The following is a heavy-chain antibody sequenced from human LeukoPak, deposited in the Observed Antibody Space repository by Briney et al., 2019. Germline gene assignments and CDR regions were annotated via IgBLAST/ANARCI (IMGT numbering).Heavy chain of an antibody. D-gene: IGHD1-26*01. V-gene: IGHV1-46*01. Sequence: ASVKVSCKASGYTFTSYYIHWVRQAPGQGLEWMGIINPSGGSTSYAQKFQGRLTMTRDTSTSTVYMDLSSLRSEDTAVYYCARDPWELWKYYFDYWGQGTLVTVSS. J-gene: IGHJ4*02. CDR2: INPSGGST. CDR3: ARDPWELWKYYFDY. CDR1: GYTFTSYY.